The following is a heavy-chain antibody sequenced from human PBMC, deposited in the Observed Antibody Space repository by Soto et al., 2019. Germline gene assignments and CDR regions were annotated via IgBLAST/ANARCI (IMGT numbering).Heavy chain of an antibody. J-gene: IGHJ4*02. CDR2: IYYSGST. CDR1: GGSISSGGYY. Sequence: QVQLQESGPGLVKPSQTLSLTCTVSGGSISSGGYYWSWIRQHPGKGLEWIGYIYYSGSTYYNPSHKSRVTISVDTSKNQFSLKLSSVTAADTAVYYCARDLVFGDYRQIDYWGQGTLVTVSS. CDR3: ARDLVFGDYRQIDY. D-gene: IGHD4-17*01. V-gene: IGHV4-31*03.